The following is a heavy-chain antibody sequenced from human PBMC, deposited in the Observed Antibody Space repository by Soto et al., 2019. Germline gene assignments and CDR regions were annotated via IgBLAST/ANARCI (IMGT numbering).Heavy chain of an antibody. J-gene: IGHJ6*02. D-gene: IGHD3-10*01. Sequence: PSETLSLTCTVSGGSISSGGYYWSWIRQHPGKGLEWIGYIYYSGSTYYNPSLKSRVTISVDTSKNQFSLKLSSVTAADTAVYYCARDSYYGSGSLRYYYGMDVWGQGTTVTVSS. CDR2: IYYSGST. CDR3: ARDSYYGSGSLRYYYGMDV. CDR1: GGSISSGGYY. V-gene: IGHV4-31*03.